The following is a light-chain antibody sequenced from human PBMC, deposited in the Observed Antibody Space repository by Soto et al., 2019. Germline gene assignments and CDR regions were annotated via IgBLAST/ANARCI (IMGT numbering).Light chain of an antibody. CDR2: EVS. CDR1: SSDVGGYNF. Sequence: SALTQPASVFGSPGQSITISCTGTSSDVGGYNFASWYQQHPGKAPKLMIYEVSNRPSGVSNRFSGSKSGNTASLTISGLQPEDEADYYCSSYTTSSTVVFGTGTKVTVL. V-gene: IGLV2-14*03. CDR3: SSYTTSSTVV. J-gene: IGLJ1*01.